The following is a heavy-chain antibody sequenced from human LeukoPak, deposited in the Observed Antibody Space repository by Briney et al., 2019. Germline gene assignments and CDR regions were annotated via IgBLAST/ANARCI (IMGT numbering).Heavy chain of an antibody. J-gene: IGHJ4*02. D-gene: IGHD1-20*01. Sequence: GGSLRLSCVASGFTLSTYWMHWVRQAPGKGLEWVSVIYSGGATDYADSVKGRFTISRDHSKNTLYLQMSSLRAEDTAVYYCAKVTSTPRSYYFASWGQGTLVTVSS. CDR1: GFTLSTYW. CDR3: AKVTSTPRSYYFAS. V-gene: IGHV3-53*01. CDR2: IYSGGAT.